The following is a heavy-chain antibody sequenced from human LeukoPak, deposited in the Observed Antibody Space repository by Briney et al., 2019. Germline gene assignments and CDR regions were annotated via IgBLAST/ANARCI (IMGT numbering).Heavy chain of an antibody. J-gene: IGHJ3*02. CDR2: INHSGST. Sequence: SETLSLTCAVYGGSFSGYYWSWIRQPPGKGLEWIGEINHSGSTNYNLSLKSRVTISVDTSKNQFSLKLSSVTAADTAVYYCASLQETRAFDIWGQGTMVTVSS. CDR1: GGSFSGYY. CDR3: ASLQETRAFDI. V-gene: IGHV4-34*01.